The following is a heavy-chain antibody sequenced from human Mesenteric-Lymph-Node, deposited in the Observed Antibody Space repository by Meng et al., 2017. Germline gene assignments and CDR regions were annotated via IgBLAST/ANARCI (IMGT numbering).Heavy chain of an antibody. J-gene: IGHJ4*02. CDR1: GGSISSGDYY. CDR2: IGTLGDT. D-gene: IGHD5-24*01. V-gene: IGHV3-13*01. Sequence: GQLQESGPGLVQPSQTLSLTCTVSGGSISSGDYYWSWVRQAPGKGLEWVSAIGTLGDTYYADSVKGRFTISREDAKNSLYLQMNSLTAGDTAMYYCAKEDREAAGGHWLQPLDSWGQGTLVTVSS. CDR3: AKEDREAAGGHWLQPLDS.